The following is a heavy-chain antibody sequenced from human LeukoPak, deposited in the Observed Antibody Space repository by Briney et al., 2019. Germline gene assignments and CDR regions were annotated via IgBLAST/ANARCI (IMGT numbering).Heavy chain of an antibody. CDR3: ATAAAGTSY. V-gene: IGHV3-30*04. Sequence: PGGSLRLSCAASGFTFSSYAMHWVRQAPGKGLEWVAVISYDGSNKYYADSVKGRFTISRDNSKNTLHLQMNSLRAEDTAVYYCATAAAGTSYWGQGTLVTVSS. J-gene: IGHJ4*02. CDR1: GFTFSSYA. D-gene: IGHD6-13*01. CDR2: ISYDGSNK.